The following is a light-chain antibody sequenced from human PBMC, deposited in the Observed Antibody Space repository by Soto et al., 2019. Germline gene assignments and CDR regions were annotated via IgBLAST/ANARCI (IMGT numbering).Light chain of an antibody. J-gene: IGLJ2*01. CDR3: SSYTSSSAVV. CDR1: SSDVGGYNY. V-gene: IGLV2-14*01. CDR2: DVS. Sequence: QSALTQPASVSGSPGQSITLSCTGTSSDVGGYNYVSWYQQHPGKAPKLMIYDVSNRPSGVSNRFSGSKSGNMASLTISGLQAEDEADYDCSSYTSSSAVVVGGGTKLTVL.